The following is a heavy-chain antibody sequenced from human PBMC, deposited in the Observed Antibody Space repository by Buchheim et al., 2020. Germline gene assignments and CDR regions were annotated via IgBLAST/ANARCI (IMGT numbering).Heavy chain of an antibody. D-gene: IGHD6-19*01. V-gene: IGHV3-23*04. Sequence: EVQLVESGGGLVQPGGSLRLSCVVSGFTFSSYAVSWVRQAPGKGLKWVSGINASGGAPDTADSVRGRFTISRDNSKNTVFWQMNSLRAEDTAVYYCAKGDSSGWSDAIDYWGQGTL. J-gene: IGHJ4*02. CDR1: GFTFSSYA. CDR2: INASGGAP. CDR3: AKGDSSGWSDAIDY.